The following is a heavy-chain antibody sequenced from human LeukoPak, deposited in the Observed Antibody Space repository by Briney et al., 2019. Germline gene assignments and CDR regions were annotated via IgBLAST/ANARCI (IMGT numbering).Heavy chain of an antibody. Sequence: GGSLRLSCAASGFTFSSYSMNWVRQAPGKGLEWVSYITSTSSAMHYADSVKGRFTIFRDNAKNSLYLQMNSLRDEDTAVYYCAPLYGDLSYFDYWGQGTLVTVSS. CDR3: APLYGDLSYFDY. CDR2: ITSTSSAM. J-gene: IGHJ4*02. V-gene: IGHV3-48*02. CDR1: GFTFSSYS. D-gene: IGHD4-17*01.